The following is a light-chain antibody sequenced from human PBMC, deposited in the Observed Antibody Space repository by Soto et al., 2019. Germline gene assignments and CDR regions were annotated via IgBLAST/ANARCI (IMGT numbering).Light chain of an antibody. CDR2: DAS. CDR1: QSVSSY. CDR3: QQLKSYPLT. Sequence: EIVLTQSPATLSLSPGERATLSCRASQSVSSYLAWYQQKPGQAPRLLIYDASNRATGIPARFSGSGSGTDFALTISSLQPEDSATYYCQQLKSYPLTFGGGTKVDIK. V-gene: IGKV3-11*01. J-gene: IGKJ4*01.